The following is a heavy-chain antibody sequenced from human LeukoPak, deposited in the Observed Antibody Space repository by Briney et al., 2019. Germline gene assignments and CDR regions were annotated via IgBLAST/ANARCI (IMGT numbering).Heavy chain of an antibody. CDR3: ARAAIRYFDS. CDR2: ISSGSTI. D-gene: IGHD3-9*01. CDR1: GFTFSSYE. Sequence: GGSLRLSCAASGFTFSSYEMNWVRQAPGKGLEWVSYISSGSTIYYADSVKGRFTISRDNAKNSLYLQMNSLRAEDTAVYYCARAAIRYFDSWGQGTLVTVSS. J-gene: IGHJ4*02. V-gene: IGHV3-48*03.